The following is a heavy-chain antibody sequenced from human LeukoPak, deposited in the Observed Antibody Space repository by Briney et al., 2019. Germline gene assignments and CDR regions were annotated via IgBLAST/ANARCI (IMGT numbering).Heavy chain of an antibody. CDR3: ASSKPGYNSGLVGY. V-gene: IGHV4-59*01. CDR2: ISYIGST. D-gene: IGHD6-19*01. CDR1: GDSISNYY. Sequence: LETLSLTCTVSGDSISNYYWSWIRQPPGKGLEWLGHISYIGSTNYNPSLNSRVTISVDTSKNQFSLRLSSVTAADTAVYFCASSKPGYNSGLVGYWGQGTLVTVSS. J-gene: IGHJ4*02.